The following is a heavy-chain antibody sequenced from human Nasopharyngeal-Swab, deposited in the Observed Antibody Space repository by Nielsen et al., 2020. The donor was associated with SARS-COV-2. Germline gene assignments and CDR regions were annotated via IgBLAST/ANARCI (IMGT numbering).Heavy chain of an antibody. CDR1: GGTFSSYA. V-gene: IGHV1-69*06. CDR3: ARVGAFRGNYGDYEVY. D-gene: IGHD4-17*01. J-gene: IGHJ4*02. Sequence: SVKVSCKASGGTFSSYAISWARQAPGQGLEWMGGIIPIFGTANYAQKFQGRVTITADKSTSTAYMELSSLRSEDTAVYYCARVGAFRGNYGDYEVYWGQGTLVTVSS. CDR2: IIPIFGTA.